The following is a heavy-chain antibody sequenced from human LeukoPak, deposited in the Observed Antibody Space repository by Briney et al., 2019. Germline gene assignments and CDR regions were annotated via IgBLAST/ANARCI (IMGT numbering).Heavy chain of an antibody. CDR1: GYTFTGYY. CDR3: ARGGQLGLYYYYYMDV. Sequence: ASVKVSCKASGYTFTGYYMHWVRQAPGQGLEWMGWINPNSGGTNYAQKFQGRVTMTRDTSISTAYMELSGLRSDDTAVYYCARGGQLGLYYYYYMDVWGKGTTVTVSS. D-gene: IGHD6-6*01. J-gene: IGHJ6*03. CDR2: INPNSGGT. V-gene: IGHV1-2*02.